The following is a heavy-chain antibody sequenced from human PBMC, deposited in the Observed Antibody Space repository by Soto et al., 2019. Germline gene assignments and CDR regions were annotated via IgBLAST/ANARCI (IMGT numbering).Heavy chain of an antibody. Sequence: QIILKESGPALVKPTQTLTLTCAFSGFPLTTGGEAVGWIRQPPGKALEWLALVFWDDDQRYNPSLKRRLTVTKDSSKKQVVLTMTDMDPVDTATYYCAHRLYSTLFDYWGPGTLVTVSS. CDR1: GFPLTTGGEA. V-gene: IGHV2-5*02. CDR2: VFWDDDQ. J-gene: IGHJ4*02. D-gene: IGHD4-4*01. CDR3: AHRLYSTLFDY.